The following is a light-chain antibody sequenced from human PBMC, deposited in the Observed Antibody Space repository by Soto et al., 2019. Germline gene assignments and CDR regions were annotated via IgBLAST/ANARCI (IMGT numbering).Light chain of an antibody. J-gene: IGKJ4*01. CDR1: QSVSNS. Sequence: EIVMTQSPATLSVSPEERATLSCRAGQSVSNSLAWYQQKPGQAPRLLIFGASTRATGIPARFSGSGSGTEFTLTISSLQSEDFAVYYCQQYNKWPLTFGGETKVEIK. CDR2: GAS. CDR3: QQYNKWPLT. V-gene: IGKV3-15*01.